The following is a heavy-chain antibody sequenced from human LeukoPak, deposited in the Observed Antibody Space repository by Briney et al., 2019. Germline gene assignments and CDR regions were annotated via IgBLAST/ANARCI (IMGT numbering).Heavy chain of an antibody. CDR1: GFAFSNYW. D-gene: IGHD3-16*01. CDR2: INTHGSST. Sequence: PGGSLRLSCAASGFAFSNYWLHWVRQAPGKGLEWVARINTHGSSTNYADSVKGRFTISRDNAKNTLYLQMTSLSAEDTAVYYALAGYYYYDMDVWGKGTTVTVSS. J-gene: IGHJ6*03. V-gene: IGHV3-74*01. CDR3: LAGYYYYDMDV.